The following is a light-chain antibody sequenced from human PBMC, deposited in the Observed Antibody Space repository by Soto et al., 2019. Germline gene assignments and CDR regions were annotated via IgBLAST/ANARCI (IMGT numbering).Light chain of an antibody. CDR2: SDN. J-gene: IGLJ3*02. V-gene: IGLV1-40*01. Sequence: QPVLTQPPSVSGAPGQRVTISCTGDSSNVGAGYGIHWYQQLPGAAPKLLLYSDNNRPSGVPDRFSGSKSGTSASLAITGLQPEDEADYYCQSYDTSLRGSVFGGGTKLTVL. CDR1: SSNVGAGYG. CDR3: QSYDTSLRGSV.